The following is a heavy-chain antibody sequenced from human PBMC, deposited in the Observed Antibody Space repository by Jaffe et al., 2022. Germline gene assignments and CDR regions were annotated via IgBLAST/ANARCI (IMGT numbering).Heavy chain of an antibody. Sequence: EVQLVQSGAEVKKPGATVKISCKVSGYTFTDYYMHWVQQAPGKGLEWMGLVDPEDGETIYAEKFQGRVTITADTSTDTAYMELSSLRSEDTAVYYCATTGGVEIAVAGTRFDPWGQGTLVTVSS. CDR1: GYTFTDYY. D-gene: IGHD6-19*01. V-gene: IGHV1-69-2*01. CDR3: ATTGGVEIAVAGTRFDP. CDR2: VDPEDGET. J-gene: IGHJ5*02.